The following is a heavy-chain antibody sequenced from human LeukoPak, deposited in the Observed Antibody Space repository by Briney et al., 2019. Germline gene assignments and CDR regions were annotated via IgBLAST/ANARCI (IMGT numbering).Heavy chain of an antibody. V-gene: IGHV3-74*01. D-gene: IGHD1-26*01. CDR2: INTDGSST. Sequence: GGSLRLSCATSGFTFSSYWMHWVRQAPGKGLVWVSRINTDGSSTSYADSVKGRFTISRDNAKNTLYLQMNSLRAEDTAVYYCARDDGGSYYYDYWGQGTLVTVSS. CDR1: GFTFSSYW. J-gene: IGHJ4*02. CDR3: ARDDGGSYYYDY.